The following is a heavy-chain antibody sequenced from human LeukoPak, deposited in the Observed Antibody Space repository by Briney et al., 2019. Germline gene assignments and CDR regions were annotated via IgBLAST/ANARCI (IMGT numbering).Heavy chain of an antibody. CDR1: GFTFSSYA. CDR3: GPSSGYYVY. Sequence: GGSLRLSCAASGFTFSSYAMSWVRQAPGKGLEWVSGISGSGGGTYYADSVKGRFTISRDNSKNTLYLQMNSLRAEDTAVYYCGPSSGYYVYWGQGTLVTVSS. CDR2: ISGSGGGT. D-gene: IGHD3-22*01. V-gene: IGHV3-23*01. J-gene: IGHJ4*02.